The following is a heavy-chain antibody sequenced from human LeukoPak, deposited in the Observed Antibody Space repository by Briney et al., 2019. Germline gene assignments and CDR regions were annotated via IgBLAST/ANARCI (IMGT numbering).Heavy chain of an antibody. CDR3: ARGRSYGFDFDS. D-gene: IGHD5-18*01. CDR2: KYYSGST. V-gene: IGHV4-61*01. Sequence: TSETLSLTCDVSGVSINTCCYYWTWIRQPPGKGLEWIGYKYYSGSTRYNSSLRGRLTISLDSSKNQFSLRLTSVTAADTAVYYCARGRSYGFDFDSWGPGTLVIVSS. CDR1: GVSINTCCYY. J-gene: IGHJ4*02.